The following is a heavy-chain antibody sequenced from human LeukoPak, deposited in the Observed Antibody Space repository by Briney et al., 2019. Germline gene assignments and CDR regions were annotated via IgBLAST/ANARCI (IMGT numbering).Heavy chain of an antibody. CDR3: AKDGTGYSYGYGPRGFDY. V-gene: IGHV3-48*01. CDR1: GFTFSSYS. CDR2: ISSSSSTI. J-gene: IGHJ4*02. Sequence: GGSLRLSCAASGFTFSSYSMNWVRQAPGKGLEWVSYISSSSSTIYYADSVKGRFTISRDNSKNTLYLQMNSLRAEDTAVYYCAKDGTGYSYGYGPRGFDYWGQGTLVTVSS. D-gene: IGHD5-18*01.